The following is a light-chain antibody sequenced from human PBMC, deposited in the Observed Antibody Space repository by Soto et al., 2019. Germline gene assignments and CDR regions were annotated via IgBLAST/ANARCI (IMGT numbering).Light chain of an antibody. Sequence: DIQMTQSPSSLSASVGDRVTITGRASQSISSYLNWYQQKPGKAPELLIYAASTLQSGVPSRFSGSGSGTDFTLTISCLQSEDFATYYCQQYYSFPPTFGRGTKVDIK. CDR1: QSISSY. J-gene: IGKJ1*01. CDR3: QQYYSFPPT. V-gene: IGKV1-39*01. CDR2: AAS.